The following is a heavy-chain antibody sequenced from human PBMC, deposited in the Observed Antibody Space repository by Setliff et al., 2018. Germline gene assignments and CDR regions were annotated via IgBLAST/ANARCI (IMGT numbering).Heavy chain of an antibody. D-gene: IGHD3-22*01. CDR1: GGTFSSYG. J-gene: IGHJ6*03. CDR2: TIPIFGTT. Sequence: ASVKVSCKASGGTFSSYGISWVRQAPGQGLEWMGGTIPIFGTTDYAQKFRGRVTIITDESTSTAFMQLSSLRSEDTAVYYCVREGVDSRSSTDYRYYMDVWGKGTTVTV. V-gene: IGHV1-69*05. CDR3: VREGVDSRSSTDYRYYMDV.